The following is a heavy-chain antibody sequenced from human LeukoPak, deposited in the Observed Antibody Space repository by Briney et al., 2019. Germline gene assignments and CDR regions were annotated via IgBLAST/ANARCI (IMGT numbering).Heavy chain of an antibody. CDR3: ARDLKGYYGLNWFDP. J-gene: IGHJ5*02. CDR1: DDSISSSNNY. V-gene: IGHV4-39*02. D-gene: IGHD3-10*01. CDR2: IYYSGST. Sequence: SETLSLTCTVSDDSISSSNNYWGWIRQPPGKGLEWIGSIYYSGSTYYNPSLKSRLTISVDTSKNQFSLKLSSVTAADTAVYYCARDLKGYYGLNWFDPWGQGTLVTVSS.